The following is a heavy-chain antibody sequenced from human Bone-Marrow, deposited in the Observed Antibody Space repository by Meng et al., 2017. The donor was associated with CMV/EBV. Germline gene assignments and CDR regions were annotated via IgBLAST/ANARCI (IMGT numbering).Heavy chain of an antibody. CDR1: GFTFSDHY. Sequence: GGSLRLSCAASGFTFSDHYMSWIRQAPGKGLEWVSYISSSGSTIYYADSVKGRFTISRDNAKNSLYLQMNSLRAEDTAVYYCASDYYDSSGYPNWGQGTLVTVSS. D-gene: IGHD3-22*01. CDR3: ASDYYDSSGYPN. J-gene: IGHJ4*02. CDR2: ISSSGSTI. V-gene: IGHV3-11*01.